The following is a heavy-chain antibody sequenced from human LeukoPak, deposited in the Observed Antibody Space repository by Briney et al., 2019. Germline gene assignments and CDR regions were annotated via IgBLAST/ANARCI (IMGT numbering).Heavy chain of an antibody. CDR1: GFTFDDYG. V-gene: IGHV3-20*04. J-gene: IGHJ4*02. Sequence: GGSLRLXCAASGFTFDDYGMSWVRLAPGKGLEWVSGINWNGGSTGYADSVKGRFTISRDNAKNSLYLQMNSLRAEDTALYYCARDQMITFGGVIVAFDYWGQGTLVTVSS. D-gene: IGHD3-16*02. CDR2: INWNGGST. CDR3: ARDQMITFGGVIVAFDY.